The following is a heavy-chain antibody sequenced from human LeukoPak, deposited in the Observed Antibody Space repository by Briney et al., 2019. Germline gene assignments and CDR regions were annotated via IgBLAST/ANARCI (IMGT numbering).Heavy chain of an antibody. D-gene: IGHD4-11*01. Sequence: GGSLRLSCAASGFTFSNAWMHWVRQASGKGLEWVGRVKGKPSNYATAYAASVAGRFTISRDDSKNTAYLQMNSLKIEDTAVYYCTGGVTTLSDYWGQGTLVTVSS. CDR2: VKGKPSNYAT. CDR3: TGGVTTLSDY. V-gene: IGHV3-73*01. J-gene: IGHJ4*02. CDR1: GFTFSNAW.